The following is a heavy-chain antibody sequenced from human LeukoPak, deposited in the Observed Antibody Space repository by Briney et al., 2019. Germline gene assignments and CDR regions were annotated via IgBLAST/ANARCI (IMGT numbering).Heavy chain of an antibody. D-gene: IGHD6-19*01. CDR3: ASVVXXGGWCPGY. J-gene: IGHJ4*02. Sequence: GGSLRLSCAASKLTFSHYWMSWVRQAPGKGLQWVAAINQDGDRKEYVDSVKGRFSISRDSATNSLYLQMNSLRAEDTAVYYCASVVXXGGWCPGYWGQGTLVTVS. V-gene: IGHV3-7*03. CDR2: INQDGDRK. CDR1: KLTFSHYW.